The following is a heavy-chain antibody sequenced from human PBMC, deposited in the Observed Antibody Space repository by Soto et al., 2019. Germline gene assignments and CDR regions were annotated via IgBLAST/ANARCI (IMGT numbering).Heavy chain of an antibody. CDR1: GGTISSSSYY. J-gene: IGHJ6*02. Sequence: SETLSLTCTVSGGTISSSSYYWGWIRQPPGKGLEWIGSIYYSGSTYYNPSLKSRVTISVDTSKNQFSLKLSSVTAADTAVYYCARPSTGGLYYYYGMDVWGQGTTVTVSS. CDR2: IYYSGST. CDR3: ARPSTGGLYYYYGMDV. V-gene: IGHV4-39*01. D-gene: IGHD2-8*02.